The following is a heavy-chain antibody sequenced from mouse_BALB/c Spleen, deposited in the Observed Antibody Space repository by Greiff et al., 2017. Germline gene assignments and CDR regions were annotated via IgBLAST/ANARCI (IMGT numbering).Heavy chain of an antibody. D-gene: IGHD2-4*01. J-gene: IGHJ2*01. CDR3: ARDYYDYDAGDY. Sequence: EVQGVESGGGLVQPGGSLKLSCAASGFTFSSYGMSWVRQTPDKRLELVATINSNGGSTYYPDSVKGRFTISRDNAKNTLYLQMSSLKSEDTAMYYCARDYYDYDAGDYWGQGTTLTVSS. CDR2: INSNGGST. V-gene: IGHV5-6-3*01. CDR1: GFTFSSYG.